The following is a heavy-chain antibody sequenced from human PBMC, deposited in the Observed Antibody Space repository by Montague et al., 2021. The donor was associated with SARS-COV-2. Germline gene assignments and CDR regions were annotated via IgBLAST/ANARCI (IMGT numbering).Heavy chain of an antibody. V-gene: IGHV4-39*07. J-gene: IGHJ4*02. D-gene: IGHD5/OR15-5a*01. CDR2: IYFGGGT. Sequence: SETLSLTCTVSGGSISSSNYFWGWLRPPPGKGLEWIGSIYFGGGTYYNPSLQSRVTISVDTSKNQFSLKLTSVTAADTAVYGCARDVGKGFSVYDSEGGFDYWGQGTLVSVSS. CDR3: ARDVGKGFSVYDSEGGFDY. CDR1: GGSISSSNYF.